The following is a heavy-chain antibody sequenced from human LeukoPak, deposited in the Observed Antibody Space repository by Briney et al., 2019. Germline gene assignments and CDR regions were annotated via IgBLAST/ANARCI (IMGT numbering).Heavy chain of an antibody. J-gene: IGHJ4*02. CDR2: IYYSGST. Sequence: SETLSLTFTVSGGSISSYYWSWIRQPPGKGLEWIGYIYYSGSTNYNPSLKSRVTISVDTSNNQFSLKLSSVTAADTAVYYCARTDYYDSSGYPYWGQGTLVTVSS. CDR1: GGSISSYY. D-gene: IGHD3-22*01. CDR3: ARTDYYDSSGYPY. V-gene: IGHV4-59*01.